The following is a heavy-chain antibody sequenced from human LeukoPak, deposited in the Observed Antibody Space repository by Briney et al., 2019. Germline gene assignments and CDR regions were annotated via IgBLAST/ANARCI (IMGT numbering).Heavy chain of an antibody. V-gene: IGHV4-39*07. D-gene: IGHD6-13*01. CDR1: GGSISSSSYY. CDR3: ARGGIAAAGPSANAFDI. J-gene: IGHJ3*02. Sequence: PSETLSLTCTVSGGSISSSSYYWGWIRQPPGKGLEWIGSIYYSGSTYYNPSLKSRVTISVDTSKSQFSLKLSSVTAADTAVYYCARGGIAAAGPSANAFDIWGQGTMVTVSS. CDR2: IYYSGST.